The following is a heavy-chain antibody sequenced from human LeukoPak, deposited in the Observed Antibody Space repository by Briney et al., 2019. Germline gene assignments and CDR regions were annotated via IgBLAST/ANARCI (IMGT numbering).Heavy chain of an antibody. J-gene: IGHJ3*02. V-gene: IGHV3-23*01. CDR1: GFTFSHYD. CDR2: IHGGADIP. CDR3: GRDPNGNYIGAFEM. D-gene: IGHD1-7*01. Sequence: GGSLRLSCTASGFTFSHYDMTWVRQAPGKGLEWVSSIHGGADIPSYADSVKGRFTISRDNPKNTLFLEMNSLRGEDTAVYYCGRDPNGNYIGAFEMWGPGTKVTVSS.